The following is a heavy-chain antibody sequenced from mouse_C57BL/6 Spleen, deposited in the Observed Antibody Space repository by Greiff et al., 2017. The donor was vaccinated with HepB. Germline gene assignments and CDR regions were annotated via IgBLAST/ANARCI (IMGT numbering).Heavy chain of an antibody. V-gene: IGHV1-26*01. CDR2: INPNNGGT. CDR3: APEDYDY. CDR1: GYTFTDYY. Sequence: EVQLQQSGPELVKPGASVKISCKASGYTFTDYYMNWVKQSHGKSLEWIGDINPNNGGTSYNQKFKGKATLTVDKSSSTAYMELRSLTSEDSAVYYCAPEDYDYWGQGTTLTVSS. D-gene: IGHD2-13*01. J-gene: IGHJ2*01.